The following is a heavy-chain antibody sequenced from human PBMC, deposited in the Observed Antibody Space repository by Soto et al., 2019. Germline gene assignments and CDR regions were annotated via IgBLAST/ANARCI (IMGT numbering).Heavy chain of an antibody. Sequence: QVQLVQSGAEVKKPGSSVKVSCKASGGTFSRYAISWVRQAPGQGLEWMGGIIPIFGTANYAQKFQGRVTITADESTSTAYMELSSLRSEDTAVYYCARDRVDTAMVPFDYWGQGTLVTVSS. D-gene: IGHD5-18*01. V-gene: IGHV1-69*01. CDR1: GGTFSRYA. CDR2: IIPIFGTA. CDR3: ARDRVDTAMVPFDY. J-gene: IGHJ4*02.